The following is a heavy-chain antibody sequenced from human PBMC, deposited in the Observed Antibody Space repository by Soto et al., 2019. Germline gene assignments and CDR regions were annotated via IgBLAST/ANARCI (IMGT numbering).Heavy chain of an antibody. D-gene: IGHD3-22*01. CDR1: GGTFSSYA. V-gene: IGHV1-69*13. Sequence: SVKVSCKASGGTFSSYAISWVRQAPGQGLEWMGGIIPIFGTANYAQQFQGRVTITADESTSTAYMELSSLRSDDTAVYYCARGRVSSGPRGMDVWGQGTTVTVSS. J-gene: IGHJ6*02. CDR3: ARGRVSSGPRGMDV. CDR2: IIPIFGTA.